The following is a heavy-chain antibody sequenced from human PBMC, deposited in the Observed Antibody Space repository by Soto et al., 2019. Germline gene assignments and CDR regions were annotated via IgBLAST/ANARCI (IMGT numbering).Heavy chain of an antibody. CDR1: GFTFSSYA. CDR2: ISYDGSNK. V-gene: IGHV3-30*18. CDR3: AKDISSYSGSYTYYFDH. J-gene: IGHJ4*02. Sequence: GGSLRLSCAASGFTFSSYAMHWVRQAPGKGLEWVAVISYDGSNKYYADSVKGRFTISRDNPKNTLYLQMNSLRAEDTAVYYCAKDISSYSGSYTYYFDHWGQGTLVTVSS. D-gene: IGHD1-26*01.